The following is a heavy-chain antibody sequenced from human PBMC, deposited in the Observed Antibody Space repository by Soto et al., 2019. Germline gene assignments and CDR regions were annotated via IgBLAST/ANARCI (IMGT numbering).Heavy chain of an antibody. CDR1: GGSFSGYY. Sequence: QVQLQQWCAGLLKPSETLSLTCAVYGGSFSGYYWNWIRQPPGKGLEWIGEINHSGSTNYNPSLKSRVTLSVDTSKNQFSLKLSSVTAADTAVYYCARGWGRIFDSWGQGTLVTVSS. CDR2: INHSGST. D-gene: IGHD7-27*01. CDR3: ARGWGRIFDS. V-gene: IGHV4-34*01. J-gene: IGHJ4*02.